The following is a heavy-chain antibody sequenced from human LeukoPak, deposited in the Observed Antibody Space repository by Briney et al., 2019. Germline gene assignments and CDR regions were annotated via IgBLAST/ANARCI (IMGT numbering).Heavy chain of an antibody. CDR3: ARVPPVYDSSGYYFDY. J-gene: IGHJ4*02. CDR2: IYYSGGT. CDR1: GGSISSSSYY. Sequence: SETLSLTCTVSGGSISSSSYYWGWIRQPPGKGLEWIGSIYYSGGTYYNPSHKSRVTISVDTSKNQFSLKLSSVTAADTAVYYCARVPPVYDSSGYYFDYWGQGTLVTVSS. V-gene: IGHV4-39*07. D-gene: IGHD3-22*01.